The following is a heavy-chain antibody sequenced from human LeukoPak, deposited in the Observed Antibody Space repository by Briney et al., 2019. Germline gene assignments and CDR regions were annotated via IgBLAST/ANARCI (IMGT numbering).Heavy chain of an antibody. CDR3: AKQRQLIRGGVDY. V-gene: IGHV3-23*01. Sequence: PGGSLRLSCAASGFTFSSHAMTWVRQTPEKGLQWVSAISGAGGNTYYADSVKGRFTISRDNSKNTLYLQLNSLRAEDTAIYYCAKQRQLIRGGVDYWGQGTQVTVSS. D-gene: IGHD6-13*01. CDR1: GFTFSSHA. J-gene: IGHJ4*02. CDR2: ISGAGGNT.